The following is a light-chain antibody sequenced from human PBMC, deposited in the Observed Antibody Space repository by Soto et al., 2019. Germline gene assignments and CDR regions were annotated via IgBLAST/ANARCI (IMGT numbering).Light chain of an antibody. CDR3: SSYTISTIRPLV. CDR1: SSDVGGYNY. J-gene: IGLJ1*01. V-gene: IGLV2-14*01. CDR2: DVS. Sequence: QSVLTQPASVSGPPGQSITISCTGTSSDVGGYNYVSWYQQHPGKAPKFMIYDVSNRPSGVSNRFSGSKSGNTASLTISGLQAEDEADYYCSSYTISTIRPLVFVTGTIVHVL.